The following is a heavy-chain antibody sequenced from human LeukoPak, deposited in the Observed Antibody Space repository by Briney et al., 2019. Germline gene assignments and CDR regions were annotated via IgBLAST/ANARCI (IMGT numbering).Heavy chain of an antibody. V-gene: IGHV3-23*01. CDR2: ISGSGGST. CDR3: AKASLYSYGLGGPFDY. D-gene: IGHD5-18*01. J-gene: IGHJ4*02. Sequence: GGSLRLSCAASGFTFSSYAMSWVRQAPGKGLEWVSAISGSGGSTYYADSVKGRFTISRDNAKNSLYLQMNSLRAEDTALYYCAKASLYSYGLGGPFDYWGQGTLVTVSS. CDR1: GFTFSSYA.